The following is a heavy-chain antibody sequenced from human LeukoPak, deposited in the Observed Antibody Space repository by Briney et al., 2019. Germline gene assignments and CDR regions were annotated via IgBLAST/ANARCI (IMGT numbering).Heavy chain of an antibody. D-gene: IGHD3-10*01. CDR2: INHSGST. J-gene: IGHJ4*02. Sequence: PSETLSLTCAVYGGSFSSYFWSWIRQPPGKGLEWIGEINHSGSTNYNPSLKSRVTISMDTSKNQFSLKLSSVTAADTAVYYCARPYGSGSLDDNWGQGTLVTVSS. V-gene: IGHV4-34*01. CDR1: GGSFSSYF. CDR3: ARPYGSGSLDDN.